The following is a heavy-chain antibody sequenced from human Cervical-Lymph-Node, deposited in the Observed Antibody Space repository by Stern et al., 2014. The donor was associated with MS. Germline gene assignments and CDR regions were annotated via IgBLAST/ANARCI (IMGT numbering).Heavy chain of an antibody. J-gene: IGHJ4*02. V-gene: IGHV3-33*01. CDR3: ARDLSGYNSGSIFGF. CDR1: GFSLRSYG. D-gene: IGHD5-18*01. Sequence: VQLVESGGGVVQPGRSLRLSCAASGFSLRSYGMHWVRQAPGKGLEWVAAIRYDGTNQYNEDSVKGRFTISRDNFKNTLYLQMSSLRAEDTAVYYCARDLSGYNSGSIFGFWGQGTLVTVSS. CDR2: IRYDGTNQ.